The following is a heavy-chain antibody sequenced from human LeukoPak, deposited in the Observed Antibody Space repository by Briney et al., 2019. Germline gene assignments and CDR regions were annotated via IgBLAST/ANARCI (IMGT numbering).Heavy chain of an antibody. D-gene: IGHD5-12*01. CDR2: IIPIFGTA. CDR1: GGTFSSYA. V-gene: IGHV1-69*05. J-gene: IGHJ6*03. Sequence: GSSAKVSCKASGGTFSSYAISWVRQAPGQGLEWMGGIIPIFGTANYAQKFQGRVTITTDESTSTAYMELSSLRSEDTAVYYCSGGYAKRGYYYYYMDVWGKGTTVTVSS. CDR3: SGGYAKRGYYYYYMDV.